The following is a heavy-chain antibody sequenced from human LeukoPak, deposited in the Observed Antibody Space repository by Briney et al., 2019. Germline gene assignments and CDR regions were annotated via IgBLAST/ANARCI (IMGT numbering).Heavy chain of an antibody. CDR2: ISAYNGNL. CDR3: ARGGRGQQAVRFAFGI. J-gene: IGHJ3*02. Sequence: ASVKVSCKTSGYTFTSFGISWVRQAPGQGLEWMGWISAYNGNLKYAQKVQGRVTMTTDTSTSTAYMELRSLRSDDTAVYYCARGGRGQQAVRFAFGIWGQGTMVTVSS. CDR1: GYTFTSFG. V-gene: IGHV1-18*01. D-gene: IGHD3-16*01.